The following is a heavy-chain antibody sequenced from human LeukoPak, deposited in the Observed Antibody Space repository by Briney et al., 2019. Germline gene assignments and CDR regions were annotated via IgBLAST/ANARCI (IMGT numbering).Heavy chain of an antibody. Sequence: PGGSLRLSCVASGFTFSSYWMSWVRQAPGKGLEWVANIKNDGTQNYYVDSVKGRFTISRDNAKNSLYLQMNSLRAEETAVYYCARLRPYSSDWYAYYGMDVWGQGTTVTVSS. CDR3: ARLRPYSSDWYAYYGMDV. V-gene: IGHV3-7*04. D-gene: IGHD6-13*01. CDR1: GFTFSSYW. CDR2: IKNDGTQN. J-gene: IGHJ6*02.